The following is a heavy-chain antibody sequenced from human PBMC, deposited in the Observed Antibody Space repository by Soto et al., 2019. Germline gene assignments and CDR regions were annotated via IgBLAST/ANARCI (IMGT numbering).Heavy chain of an antibody. V-gene: IGHV1-69*12. Sequence: QVQLVQSGAEVKKPGSSVKVSCKASGGTFSSYASSWVRQAPGQGLEWMGGIIPIFGTANYAQKFQGRVTITADXSXSTXYMELSSLRSEDTAVYYCASHSYGYFPHYYHGMDVWGQGTTVTVSS. CDR1: GGTFSSYA. J-gene: IGHJ6*02. CDR2: IIPIFGTA. CDR3: ASHSYGYFPHYYHGMDV. D-gene: IGHD5-18*01.